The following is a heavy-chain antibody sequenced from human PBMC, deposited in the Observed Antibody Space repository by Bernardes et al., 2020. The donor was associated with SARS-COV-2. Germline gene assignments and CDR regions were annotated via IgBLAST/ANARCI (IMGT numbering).Heavy chain of an antibody. V-gene: IGHV3-33*01. CDR3: ARDHSSKRFLEWLLDY. D-gene: IGHD3-3*01. CDR1: GFTFSSYG. CDR2: IWYDGSNK. Sequence: GGSLRLSCAASGFTFSSYGMHWVRQAPGKGLEWVAVIWYDGSNKYYADSVKGRFTISRDNSKNTLYLQMNSLRAEDTAVYYCARDHSSKRFLEWLLDYWGQGTLVTVSS. J-gene: IGHJ4*02.